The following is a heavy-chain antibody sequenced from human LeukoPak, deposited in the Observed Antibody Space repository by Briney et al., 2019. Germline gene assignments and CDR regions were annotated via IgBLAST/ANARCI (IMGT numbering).Heavy chain of an antibody. CDR1: GGSFSGYY. D-gene: IGHD3-22*01. J-gene: IGHJ5*02. V-gene: IGHV4-34*01. CDR3: ASSPRHYDSSGYYYWFDP. CDR2: INHSGST. Sequence: PSETLSLTCAVYGGSFSGYYWSWIRQPPGKGLEWIGEINHSGSTYYNPSLKSRVTISVDKSKNQFSLNLSSVTAADTAVYYCASSPRHYDSSGYYYWFDPWGQGTLVTVSS.